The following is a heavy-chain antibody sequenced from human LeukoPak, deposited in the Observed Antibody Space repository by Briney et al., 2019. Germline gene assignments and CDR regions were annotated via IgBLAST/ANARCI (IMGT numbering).Heavy chain of an antibody. CDR1: GFTFSNYG. V-gene: IGHV3-30*18. J-gene: IGHJ4*02. CDR2: ISYDGSKK. D-gene: IGHD6-19*01. CDR3: AKSRLPYGSASYVRD. Sequence: GGSLRLSCEASGFTFSNYGMHWVRQGPGKGLEWLAVISYDGSKKDYADSVKGRFTISRDDSENTLYLQMNSLRAEDTAVYYCAKSRLPYGSASYVRDWGQGTLVTVSS.